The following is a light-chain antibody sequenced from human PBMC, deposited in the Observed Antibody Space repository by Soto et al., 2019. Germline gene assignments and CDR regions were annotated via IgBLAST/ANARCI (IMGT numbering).Light chain of an antibody. J-gene: IGLJ3*02. Sequence: QSALTQPRSVSGSPGQSVTISCTGTTSDVGAYVYVSWYQHHPGKAPRPMIYDVAKRPSGVPDRFSGSRSASTASLTISGLQIEDEGLYYCCSYAGNNTGVFGGGTKLTVL. CDR2: DVA. CDR3: CSYAGNNTGV. V-gene: IGLV2-11*01. CDR1: TSDVGAYVY.